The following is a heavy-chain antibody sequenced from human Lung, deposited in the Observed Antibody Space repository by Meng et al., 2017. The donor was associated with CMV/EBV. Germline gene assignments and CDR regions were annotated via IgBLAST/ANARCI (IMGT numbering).Heavy chain of an antibody. CDR2: ITGNGLYI. Sequence: GESLKISCTASGFTFSDYSMNWVRQAPGKGLEWVSSITGNGLYIYYADAVKGRFTLSRDNAKNSLYLQINSLRAEDTAVYYCVREMLTEFYNWNSLHCFDYWGQGTLVTVSS. CDR3: VREMLTEFYNWNSLHCFDY. J-gene: IGHJ4*02. CDR1: GFTFSDYS. D-gene: IGHD1-20*01. V-gene: IGHV3-21*01.